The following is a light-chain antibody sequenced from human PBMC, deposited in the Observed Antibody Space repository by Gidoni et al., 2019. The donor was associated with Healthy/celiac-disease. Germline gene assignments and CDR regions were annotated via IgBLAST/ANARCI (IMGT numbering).Light chain of an antibody. J-gene: IGLJ1*01. CDR1: SLDVGGYNY. Sequence: QAALTEPHSAAGSPGQSVTISCTGTSLDVGGYNYVSCSPQHPGTAPNLMLSDVSTRPSGVPDRFSGSKSGNTASLTVSGLQAEDEADYYCSSYAGSNNFVFGTGTKVTVL. CDR3: SSYAGSNNFV. V-gene: IGLV2-8*01. CDR2: DVS.